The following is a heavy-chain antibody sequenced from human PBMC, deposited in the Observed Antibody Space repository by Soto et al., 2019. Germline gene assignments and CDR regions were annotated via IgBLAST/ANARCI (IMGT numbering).Heavy chain of an antibody. V-gene: IGHV1-69*13. J-gene: IGHJ4*02. D-gene: IGHD3-10*01. CDR2: IIPIFGTA. Sequence: SVKVSCKASGCTFSSYAISCVRQAPGQVLEWMGGIIPIFGTANYAQKFQGRVTITADESTSTAYMELSSLRSEDTAVYYCARNTNYGSGAGRYYFDYWGQGTLVTVSS. CDR3: ARNTNYGSGAGRYYFDY. CDR1: GCTFSSYA.